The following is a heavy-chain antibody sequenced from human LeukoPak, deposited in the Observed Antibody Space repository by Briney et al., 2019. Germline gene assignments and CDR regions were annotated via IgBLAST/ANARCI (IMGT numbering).Heavy chain of an antibody. V-gene: IGHV3-23*01. CDR2: ISGSGGST. D-gene: IGHD1-7*01. J-gene: IGHJ4*02. Sequence: GGSLRLSCAASGFTFSSYAMSWVRQAPGKGLEWVSAISGSGGSTYYADSVKGRFTISRDSSQNTVQLQMDSLRIEDTAVYYCAKDKRTGTLDYWGQGTLVTVSS. CDR1: GFTFSSYA. CDR3: AKDKRTGTLDY.